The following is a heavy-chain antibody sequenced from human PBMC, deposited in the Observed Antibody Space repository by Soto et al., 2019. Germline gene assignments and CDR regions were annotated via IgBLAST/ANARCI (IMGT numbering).Heavy chain of an antibody. Sequence: SETLSLTCTVSGGSISSGGYYWSWIRQHPGKGLEWIGYIYYSGSTYYNPSLKSRVTISVDTSKNQFSLKLSSVTAADTAVYYCARVVGYYYGSGRRKNWFDPWGQGTLVTVSS. CDR1: GGSISSGGYY. J-gene: IGHJ5*02. D-gene: IGHD3-10*01. CDR2: IYYSGST. CDR3: ARVVGYYYGSGRRKNWFDP. V-gene: IGHV4-31*03.